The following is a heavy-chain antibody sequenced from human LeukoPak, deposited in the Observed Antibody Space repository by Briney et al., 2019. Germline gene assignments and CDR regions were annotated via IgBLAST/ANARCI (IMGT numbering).Heavy chain of an antibody. D-gene: IGHD1-26*01. CDR1: GGSISSSSYY. J-gene: IGHJ6*03. Sequence: PSETLSLTCTVSGGSISSSSYYWGWIRQPPGKGLEWIGNIYYSGSTYYNPSLKSRVTISIDTSKNQFSLKLSSVTAADTAVYYCASRRVGATLHYYYYMDVWGKGTTVTISS. V-gene: IGHV4-39*07. CDR3: ASRRVGATLHYYYYMDV. CDR2: IYYSGST.